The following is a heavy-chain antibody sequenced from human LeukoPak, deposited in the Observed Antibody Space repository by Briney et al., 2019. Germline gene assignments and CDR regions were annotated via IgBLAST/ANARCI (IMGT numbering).Heavy chain of an antibody. CDR2: IHSSGST. Sequence: SETLSLTCTVSGGSISSYYWSWMRQPPGKGLEWIGYIHSSGSTSYNPSLKSRVTISVDTSKNQLSLKLSSVTAADTAVYYCARLIGSGSIDYWGRGTLVTVSS. D-gene: IGHD1-26*01. CDR3: ARLIGSGSIDY. CDR1: GGSISSYY. J-gene: IGHJ4*02. V-gene: IGHV4-59*01.